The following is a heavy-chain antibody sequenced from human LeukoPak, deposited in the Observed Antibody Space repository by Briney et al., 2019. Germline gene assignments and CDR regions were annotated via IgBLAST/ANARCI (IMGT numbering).Heavy chain of an antibody. Sequence: TGGSLRLSCAASGFTFNNYAMSWVRQAPGKGLEWVSAISGSGGNTYYADSVKGRFTISRDHSKNTLYLQMNSLRADDTAVYYCAKSWATVTTGSSDWFDPWGQGTLVTVSS. CDR1: GFTFNNYA. CDR2: ISGSGGNT. J-gene: IGHJ5*02. D-gene: IGHD4-17*01. CDR3: AKSWATVTTGSSDWFDP. V-gene: IGHV3-23*01.